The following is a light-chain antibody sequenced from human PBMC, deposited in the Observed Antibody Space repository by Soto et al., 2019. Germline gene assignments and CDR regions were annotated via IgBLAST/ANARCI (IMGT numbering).Light chain of an antibody. CDR2: GNS. Sequence: QAVVTQPPSVSGAPGQRVIISSTGSSSNIGAGYDVHWYQQLPGTAPKLLIYGNSNRPSGVPDRFSGSKSGTSASLAITGLQAEDEADYYCQSYDSSLSGHVVFGGGTKLTVL. CDR1: SSNIGAGYD. J-gene: IGLJ2*01. V-gene: IGLV1-40*01. CDR3: QSYDSSLSGHVV.